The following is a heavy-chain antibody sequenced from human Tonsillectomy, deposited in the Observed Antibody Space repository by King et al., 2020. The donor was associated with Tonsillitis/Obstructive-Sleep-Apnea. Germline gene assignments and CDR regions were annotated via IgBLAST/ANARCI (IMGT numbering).Heavy chain of an antibody. V-gene: IGHV1-69*09. J-gene: IGHJ5*02. Sequence: VQLVQSGAEVKKPGSSVKVSCKASGGTFSSYAISWVRQAPGQGLEWMGRIVHMVDMAQYAQKFAQKFQGRVSITADTSTRTAYMELRSRRSEDTAVYYCARERSGSGSWSYNWFDPWGEGTLVTVSS. CDR1: GGTFSSYA. CDR3: ARERSGSGSWSYNWFDP. CDR2: IVHMVDMA. D-gene: IGHD2-15*01.